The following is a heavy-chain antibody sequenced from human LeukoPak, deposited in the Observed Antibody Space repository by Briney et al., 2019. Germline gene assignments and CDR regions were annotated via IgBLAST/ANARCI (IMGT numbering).Heavy chain of an antibody. V-gene: IGHV3-23*01. Sequence: GGSLRLSCAASGFTFSSYAMSWLRQAPGQGLEWVSAISGSGGSTYYADSVKGRFTISRDNSKNTLYLQMNSLRAEDTAVYYCAKANYYDSSGYYSHFDYWGQGTLVTVSS. J-gene: IGHJ4*02. CDR1: GFTFSSYA. CDR2: ISGSGGST. D-gene: IGHD3-22*01. CDR3: AKANYYDSSGYYSHFDY.